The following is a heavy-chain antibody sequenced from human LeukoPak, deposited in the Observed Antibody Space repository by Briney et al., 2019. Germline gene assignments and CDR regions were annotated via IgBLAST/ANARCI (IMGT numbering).Heavy chain of an antibody. CDR1: GVSINNNY. D-gene: IGHD3-10*01. Sequence: SETLSLTCAVSGVSINNNYWTWIRQPPGKGLECIGYLYSSGSSNYNPSLKSRGTISVDTPKNQFSLKLSSVTAADTAVYYCAKFKRFGGFDPWGQGTLVIVSS. CDR2: LYSSGSS. V-gene: IGHV4-59*01. J-gene: IGHJ5*02. CDR3: AKFKRFGGFDP.